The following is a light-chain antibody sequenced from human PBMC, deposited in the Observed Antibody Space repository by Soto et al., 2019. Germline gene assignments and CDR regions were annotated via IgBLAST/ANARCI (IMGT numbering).Light chain of an antibody. CDR3: QQYNNWPPYT. Sequence: EIVMTQSPATLSVSPGERATLSCRASQSISSNLAWYQQKPGQAPRLLIYGASTRATGIPARFSGSGSVTEFTLTISNLQSEDFAVYYCQQYNNWPPYTFGQGTKLEIK. J-gene: IGKJ2*01. V-gene: IGKV3-15*01. CDR1: QSISSN. CDR2: GAS.